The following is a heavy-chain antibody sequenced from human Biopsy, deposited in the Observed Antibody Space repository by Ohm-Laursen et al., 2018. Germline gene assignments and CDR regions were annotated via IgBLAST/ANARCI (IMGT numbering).Heavy chain of an antibody. V-gene: IGHV3-21*01. CDR1: GFSVSSYD. CDR3: ARDSSRRARGGGMDA. CDR2: ISETSSHI. J-gene: IGHJ6*02. Sequence: SLRLSCAASGFSVSSYDMNWVRQAPGKGLEWISYISETSSHIYDADSVRGRFTVARDIAKNSLYLQLNSLRVEDTAVYYCARDSSRRARGGGMDAWGQGTTVTVSS. D-gene: IGHD6-6*01.